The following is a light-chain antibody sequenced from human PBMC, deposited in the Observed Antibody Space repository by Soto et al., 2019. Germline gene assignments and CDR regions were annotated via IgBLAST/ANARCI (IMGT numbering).Light chain of an antibody. Sequence: QSVLKQPPSVSAAPGQRVTISCSGSSSNIGNNYVSWYQQLPGTAPKLLIYDNNKRTSGIPDRFSGSKSGASATLGITGLPAWDEADYYCGTWGRLDGWAGFRGGIQLTVL. CDR2: DNN. CDR3: GTWGRLDGWAG. V-gene: IGLV1-51*01. J-gene: IGLJ7*01. CDR1: SSNIGNNY.